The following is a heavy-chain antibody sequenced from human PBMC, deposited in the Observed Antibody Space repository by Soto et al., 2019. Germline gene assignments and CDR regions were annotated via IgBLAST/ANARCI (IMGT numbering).Heavy chain of an antibody. V-gene: IGHV3-23*01. CDR1: GFTFSSYA. CDR2: ISGSGDST. J-gene: IGHJ4*02. D-gene: IGHD6-19*01. Sequence: EVQLLESGGGLVQPGGSLRLSCTASGFTFSSYAMNWVRQAPGKGLEWVSVISGSGDSTYYAASVKGRFTISRDNSKNTLYLQMKSLRAEDTAVYYCASRTSGWYFDYWGQGTVVTVSS. CDR3: ASRTSGWYFDY.